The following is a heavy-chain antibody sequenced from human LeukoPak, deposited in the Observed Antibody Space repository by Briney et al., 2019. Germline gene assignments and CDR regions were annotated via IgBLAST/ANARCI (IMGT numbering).Heavy chain of an antibody. V-gene: IGHV3-33*01. CDR1: GFTFSSYG. CDR2: IWYDGSNK. D-gene: IGHD5-12*01. Sequence: GGSLRLSCAASGFTFSSYGMHWVRQAPGKGLEWVAVIWYDGSNKYYADSVKGRFTISRDNAKNTVYLQMGGLRAEDTAVYYCTRVNVLASGDTSTYRHYDSWGQGTLVTVSS. J-gene: IGHJ4*02. CDR3: TRVNVLASGDTSTYRHYDS.